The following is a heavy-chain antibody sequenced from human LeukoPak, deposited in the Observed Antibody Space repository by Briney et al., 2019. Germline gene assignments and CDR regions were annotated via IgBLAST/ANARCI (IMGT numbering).Heavy chain of an antibody. V-gene: IGHV3-33*06. D-gene: IGHD2-8*01. CDR1: GFSSYG. CDR2: IWYDESNK. J-gene: IGHJ4*02. CDR3: AKDKVLVYANVFDS. Sequence: GGSLRLSCAASGFSSYGMHWVRQAPGKGLEWVAVIWYDESNKYYADSVKGRFTISRDNSRNTLYLQMNSLRAEDTAVYYCAKDKVLVYANVFDSWGQGTLVTVSS.